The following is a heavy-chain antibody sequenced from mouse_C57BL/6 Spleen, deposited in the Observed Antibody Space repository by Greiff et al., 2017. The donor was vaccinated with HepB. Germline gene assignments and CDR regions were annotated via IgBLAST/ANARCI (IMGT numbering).Heavy chain of an antibody. CDR3: ARSGPTTVVATDY. V-gene: IGHV1-52*01. Sequence: VQLQQPGAELVRPGSSVKLSCKASGYTFTSYWMHWVKQRPIQGLEWIGNIDPSDSETHYNQKFKDKATLTVDKSSSTAYMQLSSLTSEDSAVYYCARSGPTTVVATDYWGQGTSVTVSS. CDR1: GYTFTSYW. J-gene: IGHJ4*01. D-gene: IGHD1-1*01. CDR2: IDPSDSET.